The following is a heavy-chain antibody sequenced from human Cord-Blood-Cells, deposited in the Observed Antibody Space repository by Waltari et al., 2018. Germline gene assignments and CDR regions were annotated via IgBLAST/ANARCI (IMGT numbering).Heavy chain of an antibody. CDR2: ISPILGIA. Sequence: QVQLVQSGAEVKKPGSSVKVSCKASGGTFSSYAISWVRQAPGQGLEWMGGISPILGIANYAQKCQGRVTITADKSTSTAYMELSSRRSEDTAVYYCARGSAGYSGYDYAFDIWGQGTMVTVSS. CDR3: ARGSAGYSGYDYAFDI. D-gene: IGHD5-12*01. V-gene: IGHV1-69*10. J-gene: IGHJ3*02. CDR1: GGTFSSYA.